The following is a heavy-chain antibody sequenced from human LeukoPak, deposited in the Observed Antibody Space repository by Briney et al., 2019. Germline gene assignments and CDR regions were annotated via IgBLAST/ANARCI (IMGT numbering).Heavy chain of an antibody. J-gene: IGHJ4*02. V-gene: IGHV3-23*01. CDR3: AKGLGWNLGDY. Sequence: GGSLRLSCAASGFTFSNYVMSWVRQAPGKELEWVSTLSGTGGSTYYADSAKGRFTISRDNSKNTLYVQMNSLRAEDTAIYYCAKGLGWNLGDYWGQGTLVTVSS. D-gene: IGHD1-7*01. CDR1: GFTFSNYV. CDR2: LSGTGGST.